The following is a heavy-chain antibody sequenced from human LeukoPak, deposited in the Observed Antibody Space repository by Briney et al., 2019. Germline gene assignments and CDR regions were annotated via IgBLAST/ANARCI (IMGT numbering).Heavy chain of an antibody. D-gene: IGHD5-24*01. J-gene: IGHJ4*02. Sequence: QPGGSLRLSCAASGFTFSSYAMSWVRQAPGKGLEWVSTISNSDGKTYYADSVKGRFTISRDNSMNTLYLQMNSLRSEDTAVYYCAKDLGRRDGSYWGQGTRVTVSS. CDR3: AKDLGRRDGSY. CDR1: GFTFSSYA. CDR2: ISNSDGKT. V-gene: IGHV3-23*01.